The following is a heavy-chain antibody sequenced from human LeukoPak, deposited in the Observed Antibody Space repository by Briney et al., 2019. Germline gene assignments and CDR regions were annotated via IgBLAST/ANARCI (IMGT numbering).Heavy chain of an antibody. CDR1: GGTFSSYA. Sequence: GASVKVSCRASGGTFSSYAISWVRQAPGQGLERMGGIIPIFGTANYAQKFQGRVTITTDESTSTAYMELSSLRSEDTAVYYCASTRFLEWLGYYYMDVWGKGTTVTVSS. CDR3: ASTRFLEWLGYYYMDV. V-gene: IGHV1-69*05. D-gene: IGHD3-3*01. J-gene: IGHJ6*03. CDR2: IIPIFGTA.